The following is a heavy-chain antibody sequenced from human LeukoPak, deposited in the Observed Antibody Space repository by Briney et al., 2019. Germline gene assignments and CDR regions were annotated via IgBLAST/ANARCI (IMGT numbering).Heavy chain of an antibody. CDR3: ATPSSSSWYGFDP. Sequence: ASVKVSCKTSGYTFTGYYIHWVRQAPGQGLEWMGWIDPNSGGTNYAQKFQGRVTMTRDTSISTAYMELSRLASADTAVYRCATPSSSSWYGFDPWGQGTLVTVSS. CDR2: IDPNSGGT. V-gene: IGHV1-2*02. J-gene: IGHJ5*02. CDR1: GYTFTGYY. D-gene: IGHD6-13*01.